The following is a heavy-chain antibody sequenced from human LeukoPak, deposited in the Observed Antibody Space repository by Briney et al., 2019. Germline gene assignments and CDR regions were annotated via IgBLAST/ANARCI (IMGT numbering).Heavy chain of an antibody. D-gene: IGHD6-13*01. CDR2: IYYSGST. CDR3: ARDLISGIAAAGLDY. Sequence: ESLSLTCTVSGGSISSSSYYWGWIHQPPGKGLEWIGSIYYSGSTYYNPSLKSRVTISVDTSKNQFSLKLSSVTAADTAVYYCARDLISGIAAAGLDYWGQGTLVTVSS. CDR1: GGSISSSSYY. V-gene: IGHV4-39*02. J-gene: IGHJ4*02.